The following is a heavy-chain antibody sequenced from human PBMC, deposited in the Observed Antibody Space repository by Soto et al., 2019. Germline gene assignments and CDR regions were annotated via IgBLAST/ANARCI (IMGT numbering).Heavy chain of an antibody. CDR1: GYTFTGYY. Sequence: ASVKVSCKASGYTFTGYYMHWVRQAPGQGLEWMGWINPNSGGTNYAQKFQGWVTMTRDTSISTAYMELSRLRSDDTAVYYCARGDYDILTGYPRVWFDPWGQGTLVTVSS. V-gene: IGHV1-2*04. J-gene: IGHJ5*02. CDR3: ARGDYDILTGYPRVWFDP. D-gene: IGHD3-9*01. CDR2: INPNSGGT.